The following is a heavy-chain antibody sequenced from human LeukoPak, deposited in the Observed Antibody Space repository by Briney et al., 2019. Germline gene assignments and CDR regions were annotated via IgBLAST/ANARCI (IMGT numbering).Heavy chain of an antibody. CDR2: ISGSGGST. V-gene: IGHV3-23*01. D-gene: IGHD3-22*01. CDR3: ARVDGYYDY. J-gene: IGHJ4*02. CDR1: GFTFSSYA. Sequence: PGGSLRLSCAASGFTFSSYAMSWVRQAPGKGLEWVSNISGSGGSTYYADSVKGRFTISRDNSNNTLYLQMNRLRAEDTAVYYCARVDGYYDYWGQGTLVTVSS.